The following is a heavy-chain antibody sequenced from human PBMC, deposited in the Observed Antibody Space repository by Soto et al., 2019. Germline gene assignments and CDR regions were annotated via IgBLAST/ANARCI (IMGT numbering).Heavy chain of an antibody. Sequence: ASVKVSCKASGGTFSSYAISWVRQAPGQGLEWMGGIIPIFGTANYAQKFQGRVTITADESTSTAYMELSSLRSEDTAVYYCARDRLYYDILTGYYNRGYFDLWGRGTLVTRLL. V-gene: IGHV1-69*13. J-gene: IGHJ2*01. D-gene: IGHD3-9*01. CDR2: IIPIFGTA. CDR1: GGTFSSYA. CDR3: ARDRLYYDILTGYYNRGYFDL.